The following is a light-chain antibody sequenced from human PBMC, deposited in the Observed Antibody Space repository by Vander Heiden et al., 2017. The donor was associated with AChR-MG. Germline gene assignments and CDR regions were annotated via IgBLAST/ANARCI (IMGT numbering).Light chain of an antibody. V-gene: IGKV3-20*01. Sequence: EMGLTQPPGTLPLARVERATIPCSASPSVSSSYLAWYLQKPGQAPRLLIYGTSSRATGIPDRFSGSGSGTDFTLTISRLEPEDVAVYYCQQYGSSRTFGQGTKVEIK. CDR1: PSVSSSY. CDR2: GTS. CDR3: QQYGSSRT. J-gene: IGKJ1*01.